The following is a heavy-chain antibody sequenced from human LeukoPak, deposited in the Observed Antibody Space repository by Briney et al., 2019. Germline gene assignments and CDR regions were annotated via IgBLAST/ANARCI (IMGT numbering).Heavy chain of an antibody. CDR2: IITIFGTA. Sequence: SVKVSCKTSGGSLRNYTISWVRQAPGQGLEWMGGIITIFGTATYAQKFLGKVTITADESTDTAYMELSSLRSEDSAVYYCATETETIYDTSGYPSYYFDHWGQGTLVTVSS. CDR1: GGSLRNYT. CDR3: ATETETIYDTSGYPSYYFDH. D-gene: IGHD3-22*01. V-gene: IGHV1-69*13. J-gene: IGHJ4*02.